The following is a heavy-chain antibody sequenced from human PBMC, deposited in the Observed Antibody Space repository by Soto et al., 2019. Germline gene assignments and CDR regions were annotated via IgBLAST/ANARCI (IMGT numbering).Heavy chain of an antibody. D-gene: IGHD3-3*02. J-gene: IGHJ4*02. Sequence: PSETLSLTCTVSGSSINSSDYYWGWIRQPPGKGLEWIGSMFYGVSTYYNPSLKSRVTVSVDTSKNQFSLNLRSVTAADTAVYYCARLPSRHLVDYWGRGTLVTVSS. CDR1: GSSINSSDYY. CDR2: MFYGVST. CDR3: ARLPSRHLVDY. V-gene: IGHV4-39*01.